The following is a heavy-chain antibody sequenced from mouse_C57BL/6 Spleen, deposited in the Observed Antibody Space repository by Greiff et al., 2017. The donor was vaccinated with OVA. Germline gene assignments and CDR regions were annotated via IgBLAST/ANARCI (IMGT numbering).Heavy chain of an antibody. V-gene: IGHV1-50*01. Sequence: VQLQQPGAELVKPGASVKLSCKASGYTFTSYWMQWVKQRPGQGLEWIGEIDPSDSYTNYNQKFKGKATLTVDTSSSTAYMQLSSLTSEDSAVYYCARSMYGTSWGTGTTVTVSS. CDR1: GYTFTSYW. J-gene: IGHJ1*03. D-gene: IGHD2-10*02. CDR2: IDPSDSYT. CDR3: ARSMYGTS.